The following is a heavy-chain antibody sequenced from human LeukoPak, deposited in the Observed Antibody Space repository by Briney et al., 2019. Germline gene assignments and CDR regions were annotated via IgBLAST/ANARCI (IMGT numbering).Heavy chain of an antibody. Sequence: SVKVSCKASGGTFSSYAISWVRQAPGQGLECLGGIIPIFGTANYAQKFQGRVTITADESTSTAYMELSSLRSEDTAVYYCARGVTITIFGVVRNGDAFDIWGQGTMVTVSS. CDR2: IIPIFGTA. D-gene: IGHD3-3*01. CDR3: ARGVTITIFGVVRNGDAFDI. CDR1: GGTFSSYA. V-gene: IGHV1-69*13. J-gene: IGHJ3*02.